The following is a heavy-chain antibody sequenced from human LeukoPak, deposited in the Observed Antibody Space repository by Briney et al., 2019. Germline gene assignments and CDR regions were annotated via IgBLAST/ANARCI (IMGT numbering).Heavy chain of an antibody. CDR3: ARWKTQYDYVWGSYQKAKYNWFDP. Sequence: PSETLSLICAVYGGSFSGYYWSWIRQPPGKGLEWIGEINHSGSTNYNPSLKSRVTISVDTSKNQFSLKLSSVTAADTAVYYCARWKTQYDYVWGSYQKAKYNWFDPWGQGTLVTVSS. CDR2: INHSGST. J-gene: IGHJ5*02. CDR1: GGSFSGYY. D-gene: IGHD3-16*01. V-gene: IGHV4-34*01.